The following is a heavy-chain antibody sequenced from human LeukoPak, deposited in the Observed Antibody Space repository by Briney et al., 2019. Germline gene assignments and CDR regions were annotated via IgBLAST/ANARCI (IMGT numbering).Heavy chain of an antibody. Sequence: GGSLRLSCAASGFTFNKYWMNWVRQAPGKGLEWVANIKQDGSEKYYVDSVKGRFTISRDNAKNSLFLQMDSLRAEDTAVYYCARDEWAGTVAYWGQGTLVTVSP. J-gene: IGHJ4*02. V-gene: IGHV3-7*01. CDR2: IKQDGSEK. D-gene: IGHD6-19*01. CDR3: ARDEWAGTVAY. CDR1: GFTFNKYW.